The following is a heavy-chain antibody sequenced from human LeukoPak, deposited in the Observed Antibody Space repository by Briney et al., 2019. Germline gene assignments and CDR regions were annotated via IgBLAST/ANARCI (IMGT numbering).Heavy chain of an antibody. Sequence: ASVKVSCKASGYTFTSSGISWVRQAPGQGLEWVGWISAYNGNTNYAQKLQGRVTMTTDTSTSTAYMELRSLRSDDTAVYYCARGGLGALEDWFDPWGQGTLVTVSS. D-gene: IGHD1-1*01. V-gene: IGHV1-18*01. CDR3: ARGGLGALEDWFDP. CDR2: ISAYNGNT. CDR1: GYTFTSSG. J-gene: IGHJ5*02.